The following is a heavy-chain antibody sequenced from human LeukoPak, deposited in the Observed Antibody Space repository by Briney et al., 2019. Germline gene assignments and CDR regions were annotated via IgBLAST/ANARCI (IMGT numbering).Heavy chain of an antibody. Sequence: SETLSLTCTVSGGSISNYFWTWIRQPAGKGLEWLGRIYSSGTTNYNPSLKSRVTISVDTSKNQFSLKLSSVTAADTAVYYCARGGYSSSWLGNWFDPWGQGTLVTVSS. CDR2: IYSSGTT. CDR3: ARGGYSSSWLGNWFDP. CDR1: GGSISNYF. V-gene: IGHV4-4*07. D-gene: IGHD6-13*01. J-gene: IGHJ5*02.